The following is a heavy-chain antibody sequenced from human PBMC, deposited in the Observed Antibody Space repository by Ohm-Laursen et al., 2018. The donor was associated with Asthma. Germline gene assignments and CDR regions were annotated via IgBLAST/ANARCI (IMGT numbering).Heavy chain of an antibody. D-gene: IGHD2-15*01. CDR3: ARGDIVVVVAVIYYYYYGMDV. V-gene: IGHV1-69*05. CDR2: IYPIFGTA. Sequence: SSVKVSCKASGGTFSRSAISWVRQAPGQGLEWMGGIYPIFGTANYAQKFQGRVTMTRDTSTSTVYMELSSPRSGDTAVYYCARGDIVVVVAVIYYYYYGMDVWGQGATVTVSS. J-gene: IGHJ6*02. CDR1: GGTFSRSA.